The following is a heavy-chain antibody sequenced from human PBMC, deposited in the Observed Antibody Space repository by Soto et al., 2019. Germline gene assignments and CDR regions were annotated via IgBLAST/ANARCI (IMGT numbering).Heavy chain of an antibody. D-gene: IGHD3-16*01. V-gene: IGHV1-69*01. CDR3: ATHPSPSFMLDPPDY. Sequence: QVQLVQSGAAVKKPGSSVNVSCKASGGTFSSYDISWVRQAPGQGLEWMGGFIPIFGTANYARKFQGIVTTTADESPRTAYIELSSLRSEEKAVYYCATHPSPSFMLDPPDYSGEGTLVTVSS. CDR1: GGTFSSYD. J-gene: IGHJ4*02. CDR2: FIPIFGTA.